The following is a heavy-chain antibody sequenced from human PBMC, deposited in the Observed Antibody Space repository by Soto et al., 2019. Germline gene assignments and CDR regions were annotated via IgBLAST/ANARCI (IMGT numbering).Heavy chain of an antibody. J-gene: IGHJ2*01. Sequence: QVQLVQSGSEVKKPGASVKVSCKASGYTFTNYGMSWVRQAPGQGLEWMGWISAYNGNTNHAQNFQGRVTMTTDTSTNTAYIELRSLRSDDTAVYYCARCSWSGGSCYSCWHFDLWGRGALVTVSS. CDR1: GYTFTNYG. D-gene: IGHD2-15*01. CDR3: ARCSWSGGSCYSCWHFDL. V-gene: IGHV1-18*01. CDR2: ISAYNGNT.